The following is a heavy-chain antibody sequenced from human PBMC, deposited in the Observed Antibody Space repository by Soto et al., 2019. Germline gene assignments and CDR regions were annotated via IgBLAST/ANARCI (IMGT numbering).Heavy chain of an antibody. CDR2: ISDDGSNK. J-gene: IGHJ3*02. CDR3: AKGGVGSTSNAFDI. D-gene: IGHD1-26*01. Sequence: ESGGGVVQPGRSLRLSCAASGFTFRSYGMHWVRQAPAKGLEWVAVISDDGSNKYYADSVKGRFTISRDNSKNTLYLQMNSLRAEDTAVYYCAKGGVGSTSNAFDIWGQGTMVTVSS. CDR1: GFTFRSYG. V-gene: IGHV3-30*18.